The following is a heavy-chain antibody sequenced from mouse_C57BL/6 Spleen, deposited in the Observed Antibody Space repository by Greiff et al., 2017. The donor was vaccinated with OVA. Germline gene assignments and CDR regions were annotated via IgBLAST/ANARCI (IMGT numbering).Heavy chain of an antibody. D-gene: IGHD2-1*01. Sequence: QVQLQQPGAELVKPGASVKLSCKASGYTFTSYWMQWVKQRPGQGLEWIGEIDPSDSYTNYNQKFKGKATLTVDTSSSTAYMQLSSLTSEDSAVYCCAGGNYGFDYWGQGTTLTVSS. V-gene: IGHV1-50*01. J-gene: IGHJ2*01. CDR1: GYTFTSYW. CDR2: IDPSDSYT. CDR3: AGGNYGFDY.